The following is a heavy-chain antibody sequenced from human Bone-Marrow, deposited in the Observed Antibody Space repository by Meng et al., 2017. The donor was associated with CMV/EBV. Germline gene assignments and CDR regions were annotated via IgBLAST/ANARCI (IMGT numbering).Heavy chain of an antibody. Sequence: ASVKVSCKASGYTFTSYYMHWVRQAPGQGLEWMGIINPSGGSTSYAQKFQGRVTMTRDTSTSTVYMELSSLRSEDTAVYYCARDAWPSDIVATLIDYWGQGTLVTGSS. D-gene: IGHD5-12*01. CDR1: GYTFTSYY. J-gene: IGHJ4*02. CDR2: INPSGGST. V-gene: IGHV1-46*01. CDR3: ARDAWPSDIVATLIDY.